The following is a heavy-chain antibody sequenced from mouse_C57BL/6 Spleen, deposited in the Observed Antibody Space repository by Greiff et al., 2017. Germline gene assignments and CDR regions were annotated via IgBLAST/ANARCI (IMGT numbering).Heavy chain of an antibody. CDR1: GFTFSSYA. CDR2: ISDGGSYT. D-gene: IGHD2-4*01. J-gene: IGHJ4*01. CDR3: ARDHDYDGTGAMDY. Sequence: EVQGVESGGGLVKPGGSLKLSCAASGFTFSSYAMSWVRQTPEKRLQWVATISDGGSYTYYPDNVKGRFTISRDNAKNNLYLQMSHLKAEDTAMYYCARDHDYDGTGAMDYWGQGTSVTVSS. V-gene: IGHV5-4*01.